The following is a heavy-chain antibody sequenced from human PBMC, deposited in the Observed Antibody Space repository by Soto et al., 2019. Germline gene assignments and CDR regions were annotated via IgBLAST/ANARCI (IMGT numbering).Heavy chain of an antibody. J-gene: IGHJ3*02. CDR3: ATHGSPGTRGAFDI. V-gene: IGHV4-30-4*01. CDR2: IYYSGST. Sequence: QVQLQESGPGLVKPSQTLSLTCTVSGGSISSGDYYCSWIRQPPGKGLEWIGYIYYSGSTYYNPSLKSRVTISVDTSKTQLSLKLSSVTAAVTAVYYCATHGSPGTRGAFDIWGQGTMVTVSS. D-gene: IGHD2-15*01. CDR1: GGSISSGDYY.